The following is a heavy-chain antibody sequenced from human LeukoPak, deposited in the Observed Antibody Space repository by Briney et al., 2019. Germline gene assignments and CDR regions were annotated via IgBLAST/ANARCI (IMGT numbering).Heavy chain of an antibody. D-gene: IGHD2-15*01. CDR3: ARPRGSCSGGSCYYYYFDY. CDR2: IYHSGST. J-gene: IGHJ4*02. CDR1: GYSISSGYY. V-gene: IGHV4-38-2*01. Sequence: SETLSLTCAVSGYSISSGYYWGWIRQPPGKGLEWIGSIYHSGSTYYNPSLKSRVTISVDTSKNQFSLKLSSVTAADTAVYYCARPRGSCSGGSCYYYYFDYWGLGTLVTVSS.